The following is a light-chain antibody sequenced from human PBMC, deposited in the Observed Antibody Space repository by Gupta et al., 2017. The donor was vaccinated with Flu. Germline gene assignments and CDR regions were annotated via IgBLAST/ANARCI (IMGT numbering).Light chain of an antibody. CDR2: DDS. CDR1: DIGTKS. V-gene: IGLV3-21*02. Sequence: SYVLTQPPSVSVAPGQTARITCGGNDIGTKSVHWYQQKPGQAPVLVVYDDSDRPSGIPERFSGSNSGNTATLTLSRVEAGDEADYYCHVWYSSSDHLWVFGGGTKLTVL. J-gene: IGLJ3*02. CDR3: HVWYSSSDHLWV.